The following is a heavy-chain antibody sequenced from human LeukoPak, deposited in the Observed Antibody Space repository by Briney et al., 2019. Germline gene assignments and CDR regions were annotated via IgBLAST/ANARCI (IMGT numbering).Heavy chain of an antibody. D-gene: IGHD3-3*01. CDR3: AVTYYDFWSGYFYFDY. V-gene: IGHV4-59*01. J-gene: IGHJ4*02. Sequence: PSETLSLTCTVSGGSISSYYWSWIRQPPGKGLEWIGYIYYSGSTNYNPSLKSRVTISVDTSKNQFPLKLSSVTAAETAVYYCAVTYYDFWSGYFYFDYWGQGTLVTVSS. CDR1: GGSISSYY. CDR2: IYYSGST.